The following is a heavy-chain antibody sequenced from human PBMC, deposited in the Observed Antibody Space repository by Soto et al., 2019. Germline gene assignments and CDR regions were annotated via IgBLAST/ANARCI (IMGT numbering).Heavy chain of an antibody. Sequence: QVQLVQSGAEVKRPGASVKVSCRASGYTFVDYALHWVRQAPGQGLEWVGWLNPNTGNIKYSHKFEDRVSITRDTAKSKAFKELRGLRSEDTAVYFCSREAIVAENWFDPWGQGTLVTVSS. CDR2: LNPNTGNI. CDR3: SREAIVAENWFDP. V-gene: IGHV1-3*01. J-gene: IGHJ5*02. D-gene: IGHD5-12*01. CDR1: GYTFVDYA.